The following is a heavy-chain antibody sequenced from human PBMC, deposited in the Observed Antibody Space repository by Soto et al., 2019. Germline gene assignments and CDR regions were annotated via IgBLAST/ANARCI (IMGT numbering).Heavy chain of an antibody. CDR3: ARGASCTSTSCYDYFHYGMDV. CDR2: ISTYNGNT. CDR1: GYTFTSHG. V-gene: IGHV1-18*01. Sequence: GASVKVSCKASGYTFTSHGITWVRQAPGQGLEWMGWISTYNGNTNYAQKLQGRVTLTTDTSTSTAYMELRSLRSDDAAVYYCARGASCTSTSCYDYFHYGMDVWGQGTTVTVSS. J-gene: IGHJ6*02. D-gene: IGHD2-2*01.